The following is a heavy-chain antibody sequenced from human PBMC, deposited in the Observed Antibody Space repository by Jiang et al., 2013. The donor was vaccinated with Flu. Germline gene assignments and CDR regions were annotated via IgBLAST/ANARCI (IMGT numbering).Heavy chain of an antibody. CDR3: ARGSSPVGGSYGFDY. J-gene: IGHJ4*02. CDR1: GFTFSNFA. D-gene: IGHD3-16*01. V-gene: IGHV3-30*04. CDR2: MSYDGGDR. Sequence: VQLVESGGGVVHPGRSVRLTCAASGFTFSNFAMHWVRQAPGKGLEWLTFMSYDGGDRYYADSVKGRLTISRDNSKNTLYLQMNSLRLEDTAIYYCARGSSPVGGSYGFDYWGQGTLVTVSS.